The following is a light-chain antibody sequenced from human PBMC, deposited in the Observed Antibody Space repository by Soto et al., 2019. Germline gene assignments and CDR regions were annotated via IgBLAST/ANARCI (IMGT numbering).Light chain of an antibody. CDR3: SSYAGDNFWV. CDR1: RSDVGGYKF. CDR2: EVT. J-gene: IGLJ3*02. V-gene: IGLV2-8*01. Sequence: QSVLTQPPSASGSSGQSVTISCTGTRSDVGGYKFVSWYQQHPGNAPRLIIYEVTKRPSGVPDRFSGSKSGNTASLTVSGLQAEDEAVYYCSSYAGDNFWVFGGGTKLTVL.